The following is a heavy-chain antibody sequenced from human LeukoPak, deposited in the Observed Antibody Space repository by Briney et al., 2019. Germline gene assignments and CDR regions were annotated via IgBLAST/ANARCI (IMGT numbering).Heavy chain of an antibody. CDR2: INPNSGGT. CDR1: GYTFTGYY. J-gene: IGHJ6*02. CDR3: ATGGSSGWYGYGMDV. V-gene: IGHV1-2*04. Sequence: ASVRVSCKASGYTFTGYYMHWVRQAPGQGLEWMGWINPNSGGTNYAQKFQGWVTMTRDTSISTAYMELSRLRSDDTAVYYCATGGSSGWYGYGMDVWGQGTTVTVSS. D-gene: IGHD6-19*01.